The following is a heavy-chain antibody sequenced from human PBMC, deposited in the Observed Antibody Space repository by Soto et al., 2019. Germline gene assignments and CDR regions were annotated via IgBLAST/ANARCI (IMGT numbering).Heavy chain of an antibody. J-gene: IGHJ4*02. CDR3: ARNAREGYDDILTGAQYYFDY. D-gene: IGHD3-9*01. V-gene: IGHV1-2*04. Sequence: ASVKVSCKASGYTFTGYYMHWVRQAPGQGLEWMGWINPNSGGTNYAQKFQGWVTMTRDTSISTAYMELSRLRSDDTAVYYCARNAREGYDDILTGAQYYFDYWGQGTLVTVAS. CDR1: GYTFTGYY. CDR2: INPNSGGT.